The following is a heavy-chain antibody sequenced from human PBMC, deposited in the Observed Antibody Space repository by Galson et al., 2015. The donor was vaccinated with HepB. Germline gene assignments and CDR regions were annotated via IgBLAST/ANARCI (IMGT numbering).Heavy chain of an antibody. CDR1: GFTFSSYA. CDR3: AKGTYGDYSGSGMDP. D-gene: IGHD4-17*01. Sequence: SLRLSCAASGFTFSSYAMSWVRQAPGKGLEWVSAISSSGGSTYYGDSVKGRFTISRDNSKNTLYLQMNSLRVEDTAVYYCAKGTYGDYSGSGMDPWGQGTTVTVSS. V-gene: IGHV3-23*01. CDR2: ISSSGGST. J-gene: IGHJ6*02.